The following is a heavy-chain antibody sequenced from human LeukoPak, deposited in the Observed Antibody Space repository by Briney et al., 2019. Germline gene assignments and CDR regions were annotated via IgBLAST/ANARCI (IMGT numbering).Heavy chain of an antibody. Sequence: SETLSLTCTVSGVSISSYYWSWVRQSPGRGREWVGYIYYSGSTNYNPSLKSRVTISVDTSKNQFSLQLSSVTAADTAVYYCATQERIYDVLTAYYNPKYFFDHWSQGTLVTVSS. V-gene: IGHV4-59*08. CDR3: ATQERIYDVLTAYYNPKYFFDH. CDR2: IYYSGST. D-gene: IGHD3-9*01. J-gene: IGHJ4*02. CDR1: GVSISSYY.